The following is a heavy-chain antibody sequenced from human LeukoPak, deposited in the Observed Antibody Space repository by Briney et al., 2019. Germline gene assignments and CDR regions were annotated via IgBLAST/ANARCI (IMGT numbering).Heavy chain of an antibody. V-gene: IGHV3-7*01. D-gene: IGHD3-22*01. CDR1: GFMFSKYW. CDR2: IRGDGSVK. J-gene: IGHJ3*02. CDR3: SRDANYYDSSRHYFDAFDI. Sequence: GESLRLSCEASGFMFSKYWMTWVRQAPGKGLEWLANIRGDGSVKYLLDSVKGRFSISRDNAKNSLSLEMNNLRAEDTAVYYCSRDANYYDSSRHYFDAFDIWGRGTMVTVSS.